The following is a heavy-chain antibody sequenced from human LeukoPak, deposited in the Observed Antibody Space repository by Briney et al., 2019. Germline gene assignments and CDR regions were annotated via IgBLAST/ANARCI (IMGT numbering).Heavy chain of an antibody. D-gene: IGHD5-24*01. V-gene: IGHV1-18*01. CDR2: ISAYNGNT. J-gene: IGHJ4*02. Sequence: ASVKVSCKASGYTFTSYGISWVRQAPGQGLEWMGWISAYNGNTNYAQKLQGRVTMTTDTSTSTAYMELRSLRSDDTAVYYCARPHSWLQKPDYFDYWGQGTLVTVSS. CDR1: GYTFTSYG. CDR3: ARPHSWLQKPDYFDY.